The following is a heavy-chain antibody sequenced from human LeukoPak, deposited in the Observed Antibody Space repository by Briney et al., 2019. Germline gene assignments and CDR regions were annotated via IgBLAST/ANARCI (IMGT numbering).Heavy chain of an antibody. J-gene: IGHJ4*02. CDR1: GFTFSSYA. CDR3: ARISSWYPDY. CDR2: IYYSGST. D-gene: IGHD6-13*01. Sequence: PGGSLRLSCAASGFTFSSYAMSWIRQPPGKGLEWIGYIYYSGSTNYNPSLKSRVTISVDTSKNQFSLKLSSVTAADTAVYYCARISSWYPDYWGQGTLVTVSS. V-gene: IGHV4-59*01.